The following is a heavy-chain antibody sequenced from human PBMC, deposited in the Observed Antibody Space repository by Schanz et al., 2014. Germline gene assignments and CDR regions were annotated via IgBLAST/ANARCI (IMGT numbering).Heavy chain of an antibody. CDR2: VCYDGSKK. V-gene: IGHV3-33*06. CDR3: VKDLQRELLRDDHYYGMDV. J-gene: IGHJ6*02. CDR1: GFTFSGYA. D-gene: IGHD1-26*01. Sequence: VQLVESGGGLVQPGGSLRLSCAASGFTFSGYAMSWVRQVPGKGLEWVAVVCYDGSKKYYADSVKGRFTTSRDNSKNTMYLQMNSLRAEDTAVYYCVKDLQRELLRDDHYYGMDVWGQGTTVTVSS.